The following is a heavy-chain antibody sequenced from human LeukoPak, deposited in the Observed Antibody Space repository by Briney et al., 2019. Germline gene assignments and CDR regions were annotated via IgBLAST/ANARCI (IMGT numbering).Heavy chain of an antibody. CDR3: ARRGVRGASTRYYYMDV. CDR2: ISAYNGNT. Sequence: ASVKVSCKASGGTFSSYAISWVRQAPGQGLEWMGWISAYNGNTNYAQKLQGRVTMTTDTSTSTAYMELRSLRSDDTAVYYCARRGVRGASTRYYYMDVWGKGTTVTVSS. V-gene: IGHV1-18*01. D-gene: IGHD3-10*01. CDR1: GGTFSSYA. J-gene: IGHJ6*03.